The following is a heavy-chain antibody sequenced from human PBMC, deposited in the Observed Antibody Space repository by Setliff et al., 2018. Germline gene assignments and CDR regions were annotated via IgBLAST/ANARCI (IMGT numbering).Heavy chain of an antibody. CDR2: INVGGTNT. D-gene: IGHD3-10*01. J-gene: IGHJ4*02. V-gene: IGHV3-23*01. CDR3: AKDKDVRVDYFDY. CDR1: GLSYINDW. Sequence: GGSLRLSCTASGLSYINDWVSWVRQAPGKRLEWVSIINVGGTNTYYRDSVKGRFTISRDNSKSTLYLQMNSLRAEDTAIYYCAKDKDVRVDYFDYWGPGTLVTVSS.